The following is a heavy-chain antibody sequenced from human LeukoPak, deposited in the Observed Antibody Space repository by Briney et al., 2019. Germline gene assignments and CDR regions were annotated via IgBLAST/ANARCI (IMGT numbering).Heavy chain of an antibody. CDR3: ARLTGTTGDFYYYMDV. CDR1: GYTFTSYG. D-gene: IGHD1-20*01. Sequence: VASVKVSCKASGYTFTSYGISWVRQAPGQGLEWMGWISAYNGNTNYAQKLQGRVTMTTDTSTSTAYMELSSLKSGDTAVYYCARLTGTTGDFYYYMDVWGQGTTVTISS. J-gene: IGHJ6*03. CDR2: ISAYNGNT. V-gene: IGHV1-18*01.